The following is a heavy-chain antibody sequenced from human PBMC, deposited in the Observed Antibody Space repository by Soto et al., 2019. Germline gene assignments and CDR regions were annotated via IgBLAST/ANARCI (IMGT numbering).Heavy chain of an antibody. J-gene: IGHJ4*02. V-gene: IGHV3-23*05. CDR3: ARWDGYADL. D-gene: IGHD5-12*01. CDR1: GFTFSNND. Sequence: GGSLRLSCVASGFTFSNNDMTWVRQAPGKGLEWVSTIDGTSTFSNYADSVEGRFTISRDNSRNTVYLQMNSLRAEDTALYYCARWDGYADLWGQGTLVTVSS. CDR2: IDGTSTFS.